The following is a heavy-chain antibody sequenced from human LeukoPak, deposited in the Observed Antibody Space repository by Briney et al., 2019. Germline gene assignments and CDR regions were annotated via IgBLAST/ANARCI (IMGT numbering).Heavy chain of an antibody. CDR1: GFTFSSYA. CDR3: AKGTTYSYDTSGSYFDY. Sequence: PGGSLRLSCAASGFTFSSYAMSWVRQAPGEGLEWVSAISGSGDNTYYADFVKGRFTIWRDNSKVTLYLQMNSLRAEDTAVYYCAKGTTYSYDTSGSYFDYWGQGTLVTVSS. J-gene: IGHJ4*02. D-gene: IGHD3-22*01. V-gene: IGHV3-23*01. CDR2: ISGSGDNT.